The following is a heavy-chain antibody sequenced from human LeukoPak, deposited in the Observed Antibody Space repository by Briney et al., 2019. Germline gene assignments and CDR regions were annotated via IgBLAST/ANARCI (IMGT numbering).Heavy chain of an antibody. CDR2: IRPDGSEG. CDR1: GITFSNSW. D-gene: IGHD2-21*01. J-gene: IGHJ4*02. V-gene: IGHV3-7*01. Sequence: GGPLRLSCTTSGITFSNSWMSWVRQAPGKGLEWLATIRPDGSEGYYADSVRGRFTISRDNSKNSFYLQMSSLRAEDTGVFYCARDVAYSAFDYWGQGTLVTVSS. CDR3: ARDVAYSAFDY.